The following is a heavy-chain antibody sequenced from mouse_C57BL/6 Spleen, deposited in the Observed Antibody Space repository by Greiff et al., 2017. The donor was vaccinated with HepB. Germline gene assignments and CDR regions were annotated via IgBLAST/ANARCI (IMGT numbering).Heavy chain of an antibody. J-gene: IGHJ2*01. CDR3: ARDRSSYLFDY. D-gene: IGHD1-1*01. V-gene: IGHV5-4*01. CDR2: ISDGGSYT. Sequence: EVQLVESGGGLVKPGGSLKLSCAASGFTFSSYAMSWVRQTPEKRLEWVATISDGGSYTYYPDNVKGRFTISRDNAKNNLYLQMSHLKSEDTAMYYCARDRSSYLFDYWGQSTTLTVSS. CDR1: GFTFSSYA.